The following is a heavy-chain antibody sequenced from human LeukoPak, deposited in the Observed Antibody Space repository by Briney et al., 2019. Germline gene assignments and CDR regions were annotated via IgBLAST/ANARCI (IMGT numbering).Heavy chain of an antibody. CDR1: GYSFTSCG. CDR2: ISAYNGNT. V-gene: IGHV1-18*01. CDR3: ARGLGYGVFDP. D-gene: IGHD6-13*01. Sequence: ASVKVSCKASGYSFTSCGISWVRQAPGQGLEWMGWISAYNGNTNYAQKLQGRVTMITDTSTSTAYMELRSLRSEDTAVYYCARGLGYGVFDPWGQGTLVTVSS. J-gene: IGHJ5*02.